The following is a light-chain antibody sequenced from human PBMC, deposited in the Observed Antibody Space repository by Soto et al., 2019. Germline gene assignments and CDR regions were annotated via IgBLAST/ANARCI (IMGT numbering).Light chain of an antibody. CDR1: QDINVY. Sequence: DIQMTQSPSSVSASVGDTVTNTCRASQDINVYLNWYQQKPGEVPKLLIYSASSLHSGVPSRFTGSGSETDFTLTIRSLHPEDFATHYCQHGYVAPYNFGQGTKV. V-gene: IGKV1-39*01. J-gene: IGKJ2*01. CDR3: QHGYVAPYN. CDR2: SAS.